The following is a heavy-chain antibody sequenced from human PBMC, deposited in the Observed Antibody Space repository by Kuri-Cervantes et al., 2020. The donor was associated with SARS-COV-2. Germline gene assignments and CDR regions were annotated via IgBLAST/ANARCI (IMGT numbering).Heavy chain of an antibody. Sequence: ASVKVSCKASGYTFTSYGISWVRQAPGQGLEWMGWISAYNGNTNYAQKLQGRVTMTTDTSTSTAYMELSSLRSEDTAVYYCARGFAGTLYYYYMDVWGKGTTVTVSS. CDR3: ARGFAGTLYYYYMDV. V-gene: IGHV1-18*01. CDR1: GYTFTSYG. J-gene: IGHJ6*03. CDR2: ISAYNGNT. D-gene: IGHD6-13*01.